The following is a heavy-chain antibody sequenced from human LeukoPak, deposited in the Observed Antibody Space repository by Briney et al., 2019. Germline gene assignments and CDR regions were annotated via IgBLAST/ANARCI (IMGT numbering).Heavy chain of an antibody. CDR2: IKEDGSEK. V-gene: IGHV3-7*01. Sequence: GGSLRLSCVASRFTFGNYWMTWVLQAPGKGLEWVANIKEDGSEKYYVDSVKGRFTISRDNAKNSLYLQMSSLRAEDTAVYYCAKYRLIWLPAPVFEYWGQGTLVTVSS. J-gene: IGHJ4*02. CDR3: AKYRLIWLPAPVFEY. D-gene: IGHD5-12*01. CDR1: RFTFGNYW.